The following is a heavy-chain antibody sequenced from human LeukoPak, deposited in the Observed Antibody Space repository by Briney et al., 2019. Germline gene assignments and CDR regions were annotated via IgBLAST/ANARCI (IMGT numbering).Heavy chain of an antibody. CDR1: GGSISSGGYS. Sequence: SETLSLTCAVSGGSISSGGYSWSWIRQPPGKGLEWIGYIYHSGSTYYNPSLKSRVTISVDRSKNQFSLKLSSVTAADTAVYYCARGCCSGGSCYSVDYFDYWGQGTLVTVSS. J-gene: IGHJ4*02. CDR2: IYHSGST. D-gene: IGHD2-15*01. CDR3: ARGCCSGGSCYSVDYFDY. V-gene: IGHV4-30-2*01.